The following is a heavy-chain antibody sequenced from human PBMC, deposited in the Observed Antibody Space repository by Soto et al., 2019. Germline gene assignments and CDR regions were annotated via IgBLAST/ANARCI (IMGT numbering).Heavy chain of an antibody. CDR1: GFIFSDYY. J-gene: IGHJ4*02. CDR2: MSSGSSGSSYI. V-gene: IGHV3-11*06. D-gene: IGHD6-13*01. Sequence: GGSLRLSCAASGFIFSDYYMSWIRQAPGKGLEWISYMSSGSSGSSYIDYADSVKGRFTISRDNAKNSLYLQMNSLRAEDTAVYYCARGGGAAGDFDYRGQGTPVTVPQ. CDR3: ARGGGAAGDFDY.